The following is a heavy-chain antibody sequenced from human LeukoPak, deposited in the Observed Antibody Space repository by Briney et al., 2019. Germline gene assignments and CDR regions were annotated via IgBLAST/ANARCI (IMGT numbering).Heavy chain of an antibody. J-gene: IGHJ5*02. CDR3: AKNPRGVAGSLGWFDP. Sequence: AGGSLRLSCAASGFAFSTYAVSWVRQAPGKGLEWVSGISPSGGDTYYPDSKGRFTISRDNSKNTLCLQMDSLTAEDTAVYFCAKNPRGVAGSLGWFDPWGQGTLVTVSS. D-gene: IGHD6-19*01. V-gene: IGHV3-23*01. CDR2: ISPSGGDT. CDR1: GFAFSTYA.